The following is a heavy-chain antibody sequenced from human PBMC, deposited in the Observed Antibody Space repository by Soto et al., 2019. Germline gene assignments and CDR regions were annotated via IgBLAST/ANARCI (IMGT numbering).Heavy chain of an antibody. D-gene: IGHD3-3*01. CDR3: ARVTYYATWTAQGYFDY. J-gene: IGHJ4*02. Sequence: QVQLVQSGAEVKKPGASVKVSCKASGYTFSSYGISWGRQAPGQGLEWMGWISAYKGNTNYAQKPKGRVTITTDTSTSTAYTGLRSLTSGETAVYYCARVTYYATWTAQGYFDYWGQGNLVTASS. CDR2: ISAYKGNT. V-gene: IGHV1-18*01. CDR1: GYTFSSYG.